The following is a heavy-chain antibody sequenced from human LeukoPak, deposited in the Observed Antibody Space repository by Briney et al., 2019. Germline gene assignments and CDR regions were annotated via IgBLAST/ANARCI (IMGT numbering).Heavy chain of an antibody. J-gene: IGHJ6*02. CDR1: GYTFTSYY. Sequence: ASVKVSCKASGYTFTSYYMHRVRQAPGQGLEWMGIINPSGGSTSYAQKFQGRVTMARDTSTSTVYMELSSLRSEDTAVYYCARAPVYDFWSGYYTGIYYYGMDVWGQGTTVTVSS. D-gene: IGHD3-3*01. CDR2: INPSGGST. V-gene: IGHV1-46*01. CDR3: ARAPVYDFWSGYYTGIYYYGMDV.